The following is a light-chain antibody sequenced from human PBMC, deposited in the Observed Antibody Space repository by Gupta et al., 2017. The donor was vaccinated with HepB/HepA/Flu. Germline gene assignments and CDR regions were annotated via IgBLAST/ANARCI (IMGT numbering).Light chain of an antibody. V-gene: IGKV2-28*01. CDR1: QSLLHSSGYHF. Sequence: DVVMTQSPLFLPVTPGESASIACRSSQSLLHSSGYHFLDWSLQKPGQAPQLLIYLGSNRASGVPDRFSGSGSGTDFSLKISRVEAEDVGVYYCMQALQTPPITFGQGTRLEIK. CDR2: LGS. CDR3: MQALQTPPIT. J-gene: IGKJ5*01.